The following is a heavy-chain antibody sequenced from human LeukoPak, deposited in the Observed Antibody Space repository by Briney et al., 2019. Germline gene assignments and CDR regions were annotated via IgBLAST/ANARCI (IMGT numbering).Heavy chain of an antibody. CDR1: GASISNYY. J-gene: IGHJ4*02. D-gene: IGHD3-22*01. CDR2: TSHSGSA. V-gene: IGHV4-59*01. CDR3: ARLVRYYDTSTYYDFDY. Sequence: SETLSLTCTVSGASISNYYWSWIRQPPGKGLEWIAYTSHSGSASYNPFLESRVTISLDTSKNQFPLRLDSVTAADTAVYYCARLVRYYDTSTYYDFDYWGQGILVTVSS.